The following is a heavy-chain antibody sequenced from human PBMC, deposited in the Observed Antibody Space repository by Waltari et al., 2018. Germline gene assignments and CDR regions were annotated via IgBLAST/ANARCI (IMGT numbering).Heavy chain of an antibody. J-gene: IGHJ4*02. CDR2: INHSGST. D-gene: IGHD5-18*01. V-gene: IGHV4-34*01. CDR1: GGSFSGYY. CDR3: ARYRGYSYGFDY. Sequence: QVQLQQWGAGLLKPSETLSLTCAVYGGSFSGYYWSWIRQPPGKGLEWIGEINHSGSTNDNPSLKSRVTISVDTSKNQFSLKLSSVTAADTAVYYCARYRGYSYGFDYWGQGTLVTVSS.